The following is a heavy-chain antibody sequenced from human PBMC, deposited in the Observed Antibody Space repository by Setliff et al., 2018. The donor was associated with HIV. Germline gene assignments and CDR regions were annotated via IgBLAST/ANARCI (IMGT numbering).Heavy chain of an antibody. D-gene: IGHD3-3*01. V-gene: IGHV1-2*02. CDR2: INPHTGVT. J-gene: IGHJ6*02. CDR1: GYIFIRYY. Sequence: ASVKVSCKTSGYIFIRYYIFWVRQAPGQGLEWMGNINPHTGVTKYAEKFQGRVTMTRDTSINTIYMELSRLRSDDTAVYYCARDLRDGFEEWFSTLDDGMDVWCQGTTVRLL. CDR3: ARDLRDGFEEWFSTLDDGMDV.